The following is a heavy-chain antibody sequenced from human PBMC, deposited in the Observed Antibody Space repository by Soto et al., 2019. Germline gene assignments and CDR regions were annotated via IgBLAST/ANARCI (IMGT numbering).Heavy chain of an antibody. Sequence: QVQLMQSGAEVKKPGASVKVSCKASGYTFTTYDINWVRQAPGQGLEWMGWMNPNRTNTGYAEKFQGRVTLTRDTSISAAYMELSSLRYDETAVYYCVRGGFLSHDHVIIAPATLGFDPWGQGTLVTVSS. CDR2: MNPNRTNT. CDR1: GYTFTTYD. V-gene: IGHV1-8*01. CDR3: VRGGFLSHDHVIIAPATLGFDP. J-gene: IGHJ5*02. D-gene: IGHD2-2*01.